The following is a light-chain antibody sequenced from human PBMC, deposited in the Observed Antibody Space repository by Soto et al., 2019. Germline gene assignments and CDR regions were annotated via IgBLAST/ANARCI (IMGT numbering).Light chain of an antibody. CDR1: ASTIGRNY. CDR2: RNS. J-gene: IGLJ1*01. CDR3: AAWDDNLSGFYV. V-gene: IGLV1-47*01. Sequence: QSVLPQSPSASGTPGQRVTISCSGSASTIGRNYVYWYQQLPGTAPKLLIYRNSQRPSGVPDRFSGSKSGTSASLAISGLLSEDEADYYCAAWDDNLSGFYVFGDGTKVTGL.